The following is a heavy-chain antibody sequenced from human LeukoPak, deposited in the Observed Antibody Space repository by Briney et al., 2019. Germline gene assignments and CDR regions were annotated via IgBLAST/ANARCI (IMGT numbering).Heavy chain of an antibody. CDR2: IYHSGST. J-gene: IGHJ6*03. Sequence: SETLSLTCTVSGDSISTSNSYWGWIRQPPGKGLEWIGSIYHSGSTYYNPSLKSRVTISVDTSKNQFSLKLSSVTAADTAVYYCARVGGSRSYYYYMDVWGKGTTVTVSS. CDR3: ARVGGSRSYYYYMDV. V-gene: IGHV4-39*07. CDR1: GDSISTSNSY. D-gene: IGHD2-15*01.